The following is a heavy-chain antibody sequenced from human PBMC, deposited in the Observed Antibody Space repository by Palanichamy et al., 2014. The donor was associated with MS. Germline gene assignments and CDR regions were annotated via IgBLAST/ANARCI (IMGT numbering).Heavy chain of an antibody. CDR1: GFTFSNYG. V-gene: IGHV3-33*01. CDR2: IWYDGSNK. J-gene: IGHJ2*01. D-gene: IGHD2-15*01. Sequence: QVQLVESGGGVVQPGRSLRLSCAASGFTFSNYGMHWVRQAPGKGLEWVALIWYDGSNKYYADSVKGRFTISRDNSKNTLYLQMNSLRAEDTAMYYCARDIAAVGGSDWYFDLWGRGTLVTVSS. CDR3: ARDIAAVGGSDWYFDL.